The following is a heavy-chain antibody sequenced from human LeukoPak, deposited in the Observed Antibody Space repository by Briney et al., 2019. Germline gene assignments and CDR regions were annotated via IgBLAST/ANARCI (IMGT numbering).Heavy chain of an antibody. J-gene: IGHJ4*02. CDR2: ISSSGTTT. V-gene: IGHV3-48*04. Sequence: GGSLRLSCAASGFTFTSYSMNWVRQAPGKGLEWISYISSSGTTTYYADSVKGRFTISRDDAKNSLYLQMNSLRTEDTAVYYCAQSFDNWGQGTLVTVSS. CDR3: AQSFDN. CDR1: GFTFTSYS.